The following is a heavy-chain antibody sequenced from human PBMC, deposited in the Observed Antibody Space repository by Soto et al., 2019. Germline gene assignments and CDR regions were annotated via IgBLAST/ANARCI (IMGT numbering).Heavy chain of an antibody. CDR1: GYTFTSYA. D-gene: IGHD1-26*01. CDR3: AREEIVGATVGYGMDV. CDR2: INAGNGNT. V-gene: IGHV1-3*01. J-gene: IGHJ6*02. Sequence: ASVTGSCKAAGYTFTSYAMRWVRQAPGQRLEWMGWINAGNGNTKYSQKFQGRVTITRDTSASTAYMELSSLRSEDTAVYYCAREEIVGATVGYGMDVWGQGTTVTVSS.